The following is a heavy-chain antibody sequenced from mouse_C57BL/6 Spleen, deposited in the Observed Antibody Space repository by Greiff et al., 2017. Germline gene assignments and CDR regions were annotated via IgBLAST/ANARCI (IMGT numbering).Heavy chain of an antibody. D-gene: IGHD4-1*01. CDR3: AREGTGKDFDD. Sequence: QVQLKESGAELVKPGASVKLSCKASGYTFTSYWMNWVKQRTGQGLEWIGMIHPNSGSTNYNEKFKSKATLTVDKSSSTAYMQISILTSEDSAVYDCAREGTGKDFDDWGQGTTLTVSS. V-gene: IGHV1-64*01. CDR1: GYTFTSYW. CDR2: IHPNSGST. J-gene: IGHJ2*01.